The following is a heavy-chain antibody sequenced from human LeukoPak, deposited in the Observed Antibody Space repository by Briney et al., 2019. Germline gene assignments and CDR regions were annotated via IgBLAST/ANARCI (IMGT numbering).Heavy chain of an antibody. Sequence: GESLKISCKASGYSFTSHWIVWVRQMPGKGLEWMGIIYPGDSDTRYSPSFQGQVTISADKSISTAYLQWRSLKASDTAMYYCARHQRQLCADYWGQGTLVTVSS. CDR2: IYPGDSDT. CDR3: ARHQRQLCADY. V-gene: IGHV5-51*01. D-gene: IGHD6-13*01. J-gene: IGHJ4*02. CDR1: GYSFTSHW.